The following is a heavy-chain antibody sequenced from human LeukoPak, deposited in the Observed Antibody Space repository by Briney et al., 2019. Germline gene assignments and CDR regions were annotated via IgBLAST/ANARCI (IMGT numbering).Heavy chain of an antibody. D-gene: IGHD4-17*01. J-gene: IGHJ6*03. Sequence: RASVKVSCKASGYTFTGYYMHWVRQAPGQGLEWMGWINPNSGGTNYAQKFQGRVTMTRDTSISTAFMELRRLRSDDTAVYYCARDRDYGDYRPPPYYYYMDVWGKGTTVTVPS. V-gene: IGHV1-2*02. CDR3: ARDRDYGDYRPPPYYYYMDV. CDR2: INPNSGGT. CDR1: GYTFTGYY.